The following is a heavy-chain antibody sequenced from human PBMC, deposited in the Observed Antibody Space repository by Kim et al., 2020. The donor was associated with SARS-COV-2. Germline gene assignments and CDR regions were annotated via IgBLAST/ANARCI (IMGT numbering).Heavy chain of an antibody. Sequence: IRDSGVRKHYADPVKGRFTISRDNSKSTLFLQMNSLRAEDTAVYYCEASDYWGQGSLVTVSS. J-gene: IGHJ4*02. CDR2: IRDSGVRK. CDR3: EASDY. V-gene: IGHV3-23*01.